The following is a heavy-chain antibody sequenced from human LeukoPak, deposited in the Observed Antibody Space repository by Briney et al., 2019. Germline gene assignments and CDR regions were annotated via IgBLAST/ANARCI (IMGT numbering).Heavy chain of an antibody. CDR1: GFTVSSNY. J-gene: IGHJ4*02. Sequence: HPGGSLRLSCAASGFTVSSNYVSWVRQAPGKGLEWVSVTYSGGSTYYADSVKGRFTISRDNSKNTLYLQMNSLRAEDTAVYYCARWGSSWYGLDYWGQGTLVTVSS. CDR3: ARWGSSWYGLDY. CDR2: TYSGGST. D-gene: IGHD6-13*01. V-gene: IGHV3-53*01.